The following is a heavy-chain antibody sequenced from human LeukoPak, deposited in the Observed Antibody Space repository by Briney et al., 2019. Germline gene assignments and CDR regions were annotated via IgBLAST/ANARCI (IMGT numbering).Heavy chain of an antibody. V-gene: IGHV3-23*01. CDR1: GFTFSSYA. CDR2: ISGSGGST. CDR3: AKDVLNGSGGH. D-gene: IGHD3-10*01. Sequence: GGSLRLSCAASGFTFSSYAMSWVRQAPGKGLEWVSAISGSGGSTYYADSVKGRFTISRDNSKSTLYLQMNSLRAEDTAVYYCAKDVLNGSGGHWGQGTLVTVSS. J-gene: IGHJ4*02.